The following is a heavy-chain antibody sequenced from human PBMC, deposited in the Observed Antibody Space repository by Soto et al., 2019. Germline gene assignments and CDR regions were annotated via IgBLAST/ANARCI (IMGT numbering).Heavy chain of an antibody. V-gene: IGHV3-23*01. J-gene: IGHJ6*02. CDR2: VSGSGLST. CDR3: AKDQGFDFWSSDNGMDV. Sequence: EEQLLESGGGLVQPGGSLRLSCAASVFTFSSFAMTWVRQVPGKGLEWVSGVSGSGLSTYYADSVKGRFTISRDNSKNILYLQMNSLRAEDTATYYCAKDQGFDFWSSDNGMDVWGQGTTVTVSS. D-gene: IGHD3-3*01. CDR1: VFTFSSFA.